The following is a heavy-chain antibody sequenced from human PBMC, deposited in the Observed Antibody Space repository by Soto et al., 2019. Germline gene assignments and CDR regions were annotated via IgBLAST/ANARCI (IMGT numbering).Heavy chain of an antibody. D-gene: IGHD2-15*01. CDR1: GFTFSDYW. V-gene: IGHV3-74*01. CDR2: ISADGTTA. Sequence: HPGGSLRLSCAASGFTFSDYWMHWVRLAPGKGPVWVSRISADGTTATYADSVKGRFTISRDNADNTLSLQMNSLRGEDTAVYYCARVPNCSGGTCYSYFDPWGQGTLVTVSS. J-gene: IGHJ5*02. CDR3: ARVPNCSGGTCYSYFDP.